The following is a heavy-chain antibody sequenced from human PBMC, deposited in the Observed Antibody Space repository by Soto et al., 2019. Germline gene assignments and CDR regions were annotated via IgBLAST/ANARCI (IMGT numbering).Heavy chain of an antibody. CDR1: GGTFSRYT. J-gene: IGHJ4*02. CDR2: ITPMFGTP. Sequence: SVKVSCKASGGTFSRYTITWVRQAPGQGLEWMGGITPMFGTPNYAQKFQGRVTITADESTSTAYMELSSLRSEDTAVYYCARGRYLVTTIAGYFDYWGQGTLVTVSS. V-gene: IGHV1-69*13. D-gene: IGHD5-12*01. CDR3: ARGRYLVTTIAGYFDY.